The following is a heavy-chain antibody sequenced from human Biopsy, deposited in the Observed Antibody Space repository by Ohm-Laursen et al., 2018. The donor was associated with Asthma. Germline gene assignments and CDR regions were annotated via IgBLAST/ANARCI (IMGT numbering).Heavy chain of an antibody. J-gene: IGHJ4*02. V-gene: IGHV4-39*01. CDR1: GGSITSSSYY. D-gene: IGHD3-22*01. Sequence: GTLSLTCTVSGGSITSSSYYWGWIRQPPGKGMEWIGSVYHSGSPYYHPSLKSRATISVDTSKNQLSLKMSSVTAADTAVYFCVRHQYSSSWSTFDYWGRGALVTVSS. CDR2: VYHSGSP. CDR3: VRHQYSSSWSTFDY.